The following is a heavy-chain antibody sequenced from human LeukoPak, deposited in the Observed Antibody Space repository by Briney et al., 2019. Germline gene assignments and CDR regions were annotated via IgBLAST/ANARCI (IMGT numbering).Heavy chain of an antibody. V-gene: IGHV3-48*03. CDR1: GFTFSSYE. CDR2: ISSSGSTI. J-gene: IGHJ4*02. Sequence: PGGSLRLSCAASGFTFSSYEMNWVRQAPGKGLEWVSYISSSGSTIYYADSVKGRFTISRDNAKNSLYLQMNSLRAEDTAVYYCAREGGSEYYFDYWGQGTLVTVSS. D-gene: IGHD1-26*01. CDR3: AREGGSEYYFDY.